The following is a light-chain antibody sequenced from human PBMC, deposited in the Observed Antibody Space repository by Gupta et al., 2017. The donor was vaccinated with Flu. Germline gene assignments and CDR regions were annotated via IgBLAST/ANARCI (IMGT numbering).Light chain of an antibody. J-gene: IGLJ1*01. V-gene: IGLV2-14*01. Sequence: SALTHPASVSGSPGQPLPIPCTGTIGDLGAFDYVSWYQQHPGTVPKLIMYEVSNRPSGVSTRFSASKSGNTASLTISGLQAEDEAEDDCGSYTGSQIPDVFGSGTKVTVL. CDR3: GSYTGSQIPDV. CDR1: IGDLGAFDY. CDR2: EVS.